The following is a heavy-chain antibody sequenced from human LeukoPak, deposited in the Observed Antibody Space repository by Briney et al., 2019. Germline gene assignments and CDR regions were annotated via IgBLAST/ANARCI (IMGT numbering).Heavy chain of an antibody. Sequence: SETLSLTCTVSGGSICSSSYDWSWIRQPPGKGLEWIGYIYYSGNTNYNPSLKSRVTISVDTSKNQFSLKLSSVTAADTAVYYCATRSTGVAATFDSWGQGALVTVSS. CDR3: ATRSTGVAATFDS. CDR1: GGSICSSSYD. V-gene: IGHV4-61*01. D-gene: IGHD2-15*01. J-gene: IGHJ4*02. CDR2: IYYSGNT.